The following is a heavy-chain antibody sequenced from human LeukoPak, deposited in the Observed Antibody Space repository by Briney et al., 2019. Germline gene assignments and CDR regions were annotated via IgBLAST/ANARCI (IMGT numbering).Heavy chain of an antibody. D-gene: IGHD2-15*01. CDR3: ARQRMVDV. CDR1: GFTFSSYG. CDR2: IKKDGSEK. V-gene: IGHV3-7*03. J-gene: IGHJ6*04. Sequence: GGSLRLSCAASGFTFSSYGMSWGRQAPGKGLEWVASIKKDGSEKNYVDSVKGRFTISRDNAKNSLYLQMNSLRAEDTAIYYCARQRMVDVWGKGTTVIVSS.